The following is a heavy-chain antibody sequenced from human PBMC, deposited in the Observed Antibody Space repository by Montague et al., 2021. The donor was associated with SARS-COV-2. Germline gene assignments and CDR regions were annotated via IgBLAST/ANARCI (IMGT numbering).Heavy chain of an antibody. D-gene: IGHD3-3*01. CDR3: ARDRGRLQWFFQFDY. V-gene: IGHV3-33*01. J-gene: IGHJ4*02. CDR2: IWSHGSNT. CDR1: GFSFSDYG. Sequence: SLRLSCAASGFSFSDYGMHWLRQAPGKGLEWVAVIWSHGSNTDYADSVKGRFTIPRDDSKNGLYLQMSSLRGDDTAVYYCARDRGRLQWFFQFDYWGQGSLVTVSS.